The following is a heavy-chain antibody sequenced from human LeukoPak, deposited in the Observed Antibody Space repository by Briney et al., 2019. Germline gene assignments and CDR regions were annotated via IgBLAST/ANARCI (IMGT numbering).Heavy chain of an antibody. D-gene: IGHD3-22*01. CDR2: ISWNSGSI. CDR3: AKFGAEDYYDSSGYYFFDY. Sequence: PGRSLRLSCAASGFTFDDYAKHWVRQAPGKGLEWVSGISWNSGSIGYADSVKGRFTISRDNAKNSLYLQMNSLRAEDTALYYCAKFGAEDYYDSSGYYFFDYWGQGTLVTVSS. CDR1: GFTFDDYA. J-gene: IGHJ4*02. V-gene: IGHV3-9*01.